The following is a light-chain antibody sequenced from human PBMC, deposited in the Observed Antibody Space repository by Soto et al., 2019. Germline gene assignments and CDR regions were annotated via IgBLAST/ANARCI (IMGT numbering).Light chain of an antibody. V-gene: IGKV1-5*03. Sequence: DIQMTQSPSTLSASVGDRVTITCRASQSISSWLAWYQQKPGKAPKLLIYKASSLESGVPSRFSGSGSGTEFTLAISSLQADDFATYYCQQYKSYSLTFGGGTKVYIK. CDR3: QQYKSYSLT. J-gene: IGKJ4*01. CDR1: QSISSW. CDR2: KAS.